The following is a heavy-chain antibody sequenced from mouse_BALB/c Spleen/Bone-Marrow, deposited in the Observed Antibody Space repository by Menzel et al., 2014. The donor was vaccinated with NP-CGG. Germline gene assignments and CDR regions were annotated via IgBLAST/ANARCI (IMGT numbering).Heavy chain of an antibody. J-gene: IGHJ3*01. V-gene: IGHV1-14*01. CDR3: TREAASPLAY. D-gene: IGHD6-1*01. Sequence: EVQLQESGPELVKPGASVEMSCKASGYAFTSYVMHWVKQKPGQGLEWIGYINPYNDGSKYNEKFKDKATLTSDKSSSTAYMELSSLTSEDSAVYYCTREAASPLAYWGQGTLVTVSA. CDR1: GYAFTSYV. CDR2: INPYNDGS.